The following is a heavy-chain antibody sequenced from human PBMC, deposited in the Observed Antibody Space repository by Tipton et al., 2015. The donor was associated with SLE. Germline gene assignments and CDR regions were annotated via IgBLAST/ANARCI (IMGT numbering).Heavy chain of an antibody. V-gene: IGHV4-59*11. CDR3: ARGDRLGGHFDY. CDR1: GGSISSHY. J-gene: IGHJ4*02. D-gene: IGHD3-16*01. CDR2: IYYSGST. Sequence: TLSLTCAVYGGSISSHYWSWIRQPPGKGLEWIGYIYYSGSTNYNPSLKSRVTISVDTSKNQFSLKLSSVTAADTAVYYCARGDRLGGHFDYWGQGTLVTVSS.